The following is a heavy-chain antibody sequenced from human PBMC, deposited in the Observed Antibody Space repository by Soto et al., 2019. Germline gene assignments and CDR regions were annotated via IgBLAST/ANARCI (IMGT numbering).Heavy chain of an antibody. CDR3: ALYHLELFRFDC. Sequence: ASVKVSCKACDLRFTSHGISWVRQAPGQGLEWMGWISLYNGNTNYAQQFQGRVTMTTDTSTSTAYMELRSLRSDDTAMYFCALYHLELFRFDCLGQGTLVTVSS. D-gene: IGHD2-2*01. V-gene: IGHV1-18*04. CDR2: ISLYNGNT. J-gene: IGHJ4*02. CDR1: DLRFTSHG.